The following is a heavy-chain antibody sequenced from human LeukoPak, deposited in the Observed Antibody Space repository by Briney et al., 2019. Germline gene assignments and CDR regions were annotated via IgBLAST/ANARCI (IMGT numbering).Heavy chain of an antibody. J-gene: IGHJ6*02. Sequence: SETLSINCTVAGGFISSYYWSWIRQPPGQGLVWIGYIYYSGSTNYNPSLESRVTISVDTSKNQFSLKLSSVTAADTAVYYCARYDWGYYYHGMDVWGQGTTVTVSS. D-gene: IGHD7-27*01. CDR3: ARYDWGYYYHGMDV. CDR1: GGFISSYY. V-gene: IGHV4-59*08. CDR2: IYYSGST.